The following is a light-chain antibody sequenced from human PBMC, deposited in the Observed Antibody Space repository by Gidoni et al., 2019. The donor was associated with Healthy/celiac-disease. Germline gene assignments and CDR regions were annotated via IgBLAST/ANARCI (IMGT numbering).Light chain of an antibody. V-gene: IGLV2-23*01. CDR1: SSDVGSYNL. CDR2: EGS. CDR3: CSYAGSSTYVV. Sequence: QSALTQPASVSGSPGQSNTISCTGTSSDVGSYNLVSWYQQHPGKAPKLMIYEGSKRPSGVSNRFSGSKSCNTASLTISGLQAEDEADYYCCSYAGSSTYVVFGGGTKLTVL. J-gene: IGLJ2*01.